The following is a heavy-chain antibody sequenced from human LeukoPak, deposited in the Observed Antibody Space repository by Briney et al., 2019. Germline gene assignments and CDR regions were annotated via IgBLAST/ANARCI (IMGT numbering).Heavy chain of an antibody. CDR3: AKAYYDSSGYSYYFDY. Sequence: GGSLRLSCAASGFPLSAYSMNWVRQAPGKGLEWVSSISGSSTYMYYADSVKGRFTISRDNAKNSLYLQMNSLRDEDTAVYYCAKAYYDSSGYSYYFDYWGRGTLVTVSS. D-gene: IGHD3-22*01. CDR2: ISGSSTYM. J-gene: IGHJ4*02. CDR1: GFPLSAYS. V-gene: IGHV3-21*01.